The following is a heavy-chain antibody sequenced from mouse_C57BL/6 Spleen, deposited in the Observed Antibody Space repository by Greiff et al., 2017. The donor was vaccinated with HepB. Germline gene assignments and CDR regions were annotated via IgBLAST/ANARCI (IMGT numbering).Heavy chain of an antibody. CDR2: INPNNGGT. Sequence: VQLQQSGPELVKPGASVKMSCKASGYTFTDYNMHWVKQSPGKSLEWIGYINPNNGGTSYNQKFKGKATLTVNKSSSTAYMELRSLTSEDSAVYDCARVYDGYYVAFAYWGQGTLVTVSA. CDR1: GYTFTDYN. CDR3: ARVYDGYYVAFAY. J-gene: IGHJ3*01. V-gene: IGHV1-22*01. D-gene: IGHD2-3*01.